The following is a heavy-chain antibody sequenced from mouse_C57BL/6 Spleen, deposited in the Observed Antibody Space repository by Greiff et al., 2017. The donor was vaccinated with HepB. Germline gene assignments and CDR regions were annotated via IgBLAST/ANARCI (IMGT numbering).Heavy chain of an antibody. D-gene: IGHD1-1*01. Sequence: EVQLQQSGPELVKPGASVKISCKASGYSFTDYNMNWVKQSNGKSLEWIGVINTNYGTTSSNQKFKGKATLTVDQSSSTAYMQRNSLTSEDSAVYNVAREEGEYSVVATPFDYWGQGTTLTVSS. V-gene: IGHV1-39*01. CDR3: AREEGEYSVVATPFDY. J-gene: IGHJ2*01. CDR2: INTNYGTT. CDR1: GYSFTDYN.